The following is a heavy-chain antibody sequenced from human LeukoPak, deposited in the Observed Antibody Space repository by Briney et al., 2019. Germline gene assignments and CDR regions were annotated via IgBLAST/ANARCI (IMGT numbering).Heavy chain of an antibody. CDR1: GFTFSSYW. CDR2: ITTSSTYT. D-gene: IGHD1-26*01. V-gene: IGHV3-21*01. CDR3: ARDPYSGTYGNTYYYYMDV. J-gene: IGHJ6*03. Sequence: GGSLRLSCAASGFTFSSYWISWVRQTPGKGLEWISSITTSSTYTFYADSVKGRFTISRDNARNSLYLQMNSLRVEDTAVYYCARDPYSGTYGNTYYYYMDVWGKGTTVTISS.